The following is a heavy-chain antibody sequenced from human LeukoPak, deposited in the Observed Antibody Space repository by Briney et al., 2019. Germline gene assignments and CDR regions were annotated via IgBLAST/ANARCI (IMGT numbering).Heavy chain of an antibody. J-gene: IGHJ4*02. CDR1: GYTFTSYG. V-gene: IGHV1-18*01. Sequence: ASVKVSCKASGYTFTSYGISWVRQAPGQGLEWMGWISGYIGNTNYAQKFQGRVTMTTDTSTSTAYMELRSLTSDDTAVYYCARESFREATARVPFDYWGQGTLVTVSS. D-gene: IGHD3-16*02. CDR2: ISGYIGNT. CDR3: ARESFREATARVPFDY.